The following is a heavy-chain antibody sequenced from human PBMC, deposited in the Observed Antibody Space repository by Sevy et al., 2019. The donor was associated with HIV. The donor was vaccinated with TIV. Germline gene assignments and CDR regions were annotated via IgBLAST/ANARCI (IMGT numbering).Heavy chain of an antibody. CDR1: GGSVSSGSYY. V-gene: IGHV4-61*01. CDR2: IYYSEST. CDR3: ARVRGGYSGFGGFDY. Sequence: SETLSLTCTVSGGSVSSGSYYWSWIRQPPGKGLEWIGYIYYSESTNHNPSLMRRVTISVDTSKNQFSLKLNSVTAADTAVYYCARVRGGYSGFGGFDYWGQGTLVTVSS. D-gene: IGHD5-12*01. J-gene: IGHJ4*02.